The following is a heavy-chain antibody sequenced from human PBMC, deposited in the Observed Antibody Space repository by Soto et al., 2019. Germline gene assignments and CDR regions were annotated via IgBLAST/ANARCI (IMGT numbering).Heavy chain of an antibody. CDR2: IYYSGST. Sequence: QLQLQESGPGLVKPSETLSHTCTVSGGSISSSSYYWGWIRQPPGKGLEWIGSIYYSGSTYYNPSRKSRVTISVDTSKNQFSLKLSSVTAADTAVYYCASQASPYYYYGMDVWGQGTTVTVSS. CDR3: ASQASPYYYYGMDV. J-gene: IGHJ6*02. CDR1: GGSISSSSYY. V-gene: IGHV4-39*01.